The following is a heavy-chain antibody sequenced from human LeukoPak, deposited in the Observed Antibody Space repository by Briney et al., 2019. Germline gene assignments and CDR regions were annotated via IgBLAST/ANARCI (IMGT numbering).Heavy chain of an antibody. CDR3: ARVRTGTNYYYYYMDG. CDR2: ISYDGSNK. D-gene: IGHD1/OR15-1a*01. V-gene: IGHV3-30*01. CDR1: GFTFSSYT. Sequence: PGGSLRLSCAASGFTFSSYTMHWVRQAPGRGLEWVAVISYDGSNKYYADSVKGRFTISRDNSKNTLYLQMNSLRAEDTAVYYCARVRTGTNYYYYYMDGWGKGTTVTVSS. J-gene: IGHJ6*03.